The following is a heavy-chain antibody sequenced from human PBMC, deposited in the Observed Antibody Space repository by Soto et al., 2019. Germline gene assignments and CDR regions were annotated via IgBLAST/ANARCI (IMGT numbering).Heavy chain of an antibody. J-gene: IGHJ4*02. CDR3: AAHDSGGYYAEY. D-gene: IGHD3-22*01. Sequence: QLQLQESGPGLVKPSETLSLTCTVSGDSVTISDYYWGWIRQPPGKGLEWIGSIHYSGSTCYNPSLKRRVTISGDTSKKPFSLKLASVTAADAAVYYCAAHDSGGYYAEYWGQGTLVTVSA. CDR2: IHYSGST. CDR1: GDSVTISDYY. V-gene: IGHV4-39*01.